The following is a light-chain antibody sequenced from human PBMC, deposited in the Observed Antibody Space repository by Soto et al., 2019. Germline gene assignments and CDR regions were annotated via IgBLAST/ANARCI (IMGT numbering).Light chain of an antibody. CDR3: SSYTSSSTLV. Sequence: QSALTQPASVSGSPGQSITISCTGTSRDVGGYNYVSWYQQHPGNAPKLMIYEVSNRPSGVSNRFSGSKSGNTASLTISGLQAEDEADYYCSSYTSSSTLVFGTGTKLTVL. CDR1: SRDVGGYNY. V-gene: IGLV2-14*01. J-gene: IGLJ1*01. CDR2: EVS.